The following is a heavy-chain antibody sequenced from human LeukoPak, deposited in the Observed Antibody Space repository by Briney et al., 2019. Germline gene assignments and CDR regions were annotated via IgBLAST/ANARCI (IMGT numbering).Heavy chain of an antibody. CDR3: ARDQSVRLLQTSSTYFKHVFAI. CDR1: GYTFTGYY. Sequence: GASVKVSCKASGYTFTGYYMHWVRQAPGQGLEWMGWINPHSGGTNYAQKVQGRVTMTTDTSTSTAYMELRSLRFDDTAVYYCARDQSVRLLQTSSTYFKHVFAIWGQGSMVTVSS. V-gene: IGHV1-2*02. D-gene: IGHD6-13*01. J-gene: IGHJ3*02. CDR2: INPHSGGT.